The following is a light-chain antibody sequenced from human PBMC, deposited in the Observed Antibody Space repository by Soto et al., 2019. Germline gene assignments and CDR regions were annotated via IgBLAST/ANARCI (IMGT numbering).Light chain of an antibody. CDR3: CSYADSFYV. V-gene: IGLV2-11*01. CDR1: NSDVGGYNF. J-gene: IGLJ1*01. Sequence: QSVLTQPRSVSGSPGQSVTISCTGTNSDVGGYNFVSWYQQYLGKVPKLMIYDVSKRSSGVPDRFSGSKSGNTASLTISGLQAEDEADYYCCSYADSFYVFGSGTKVTVL. CDR2: DVS.